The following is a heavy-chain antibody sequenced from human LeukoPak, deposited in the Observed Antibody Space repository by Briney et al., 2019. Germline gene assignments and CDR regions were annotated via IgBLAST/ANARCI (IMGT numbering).Heavy chain of an antibody. CDR1: GYTFTSYD. Sequence: ASVKVSCKASGYTFTSYDINWVRQATGQGLEWMGWMNPNSGNTGYAQKFQGRVTMTRNTSISTAYMELSSLRSEDTAVYYCARGITMVRGVKYYYYYMDVWGKGTTVTISS. D-gene: IGHD3-10*01. J-gene: IGHJ6*03. CDR3: ARGITMVRGVKYYYYYMDV. CDR2: MNPNSGNT. V-gene: IGHV1-8*01.